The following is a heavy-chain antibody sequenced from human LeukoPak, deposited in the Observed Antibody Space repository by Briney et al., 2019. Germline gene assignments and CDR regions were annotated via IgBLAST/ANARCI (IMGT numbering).Heavy chain of an antibody. CDR1: GFTFSSYS. D-gene: IGHD3-22*01. J-gene: IGHJ4*02. V-gene: IGHV3-48*02. CDR2: ISRSSNTI. CDR3: ASLVGYDSSGYYPKTMYYFDS. Sequence: GGSLRLSCAASGFTFSSYSMNWVRQAPGKGLEWVSYISRSSNTIHYADSVKGRFTISRDNAKNSVYLQMNSLRDEDTAVFYCASLVGYDSSGYYPKTMYYFDSWGQGTLVTVSS.